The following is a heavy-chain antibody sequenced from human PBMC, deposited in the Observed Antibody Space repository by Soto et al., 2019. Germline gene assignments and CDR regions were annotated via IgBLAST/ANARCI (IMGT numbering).Heavy chain of an antibody. CDR1: GFRFGNYG. D-gene: IGHD2-8*01. CDR3: TRDAGVSDEMFDY. V-gene: IGHV3-23*01. Sequence: EVQLLESGGGLVQPGGSLRLSCAAFGFRFGNYGMAWVRQAPGKGLHWVATISAYADITHYADSVKGRFSISRDSSTNTVYLHMKSLRGDDTAMYFCTRDAGVSDEMFDYWGQGTQVNVSS. CDR2: ISAYADIT. J-gene: IGHJ4*02.